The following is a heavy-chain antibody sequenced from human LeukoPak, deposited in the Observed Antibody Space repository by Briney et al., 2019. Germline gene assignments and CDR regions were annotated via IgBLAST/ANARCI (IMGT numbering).Heavy chain of an antibody. V-gene: IGHV3-21*01. CDR2: ISSSSSYI. CDR1: GFTFSSYS. D-gene: IGHD3-10*01. CDR3: AREMVRGVYGMDV. Sequence: PGGSLRLSCAASGFTFSSYSMNWVRQAPGKGLEWVSSISSSSSYIYYADSVKGRFTISRDNAKNSLYLQMSSLRAEDTAVYYCAREMVRGVYGMDVWGKGTTVTVSS. J-gene: IGHJ6*04.